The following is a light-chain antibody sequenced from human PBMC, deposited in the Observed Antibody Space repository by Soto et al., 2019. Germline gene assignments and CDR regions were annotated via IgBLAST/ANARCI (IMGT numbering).Light chain of an antibody. Sequence: DFQMTQSPSSLSASVGGRGTRPCRASQSIRNFLNWYQYKPRQAARLLIYTASTLQTGVTARFSGSGSGADFTLTISSLQPEDFATYYCQQSFSPPYTVGPGTKVEIK. V-gene: IGKV1-39*01. CDR3: QQSFSPPYT. J-gene: IGKJ2*01. CDR2: TAS. CDR1: QSIRNF.